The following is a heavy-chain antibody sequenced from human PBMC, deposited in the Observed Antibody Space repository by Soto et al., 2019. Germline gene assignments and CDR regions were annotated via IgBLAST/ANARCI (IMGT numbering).Heavy chain of an antibody. CDR3: AVAVAGPTAIGY. CDR1: GFTFSSYW. J-gene: IGHJ4*02. V-gene: IGHV3-74*01. D-gene: IGHD6-19*01. Sequence: EVQLVESGGGLVQPGGSLRLSCAASGFTFSSYWMHWVRQAPGKGLVWVSRINSDGSRTSYADSVKGRFTISRDKAKNTLYLQMNSLRAEDAAVYYCAVAVAGPTAIGYWGQGTLVTVSS. CDR2: INSDGSRT.